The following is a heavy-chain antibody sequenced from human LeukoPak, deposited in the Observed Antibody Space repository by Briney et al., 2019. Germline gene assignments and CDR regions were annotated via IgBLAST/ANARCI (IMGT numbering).Heavy chain of an antibody. D-gene: IGHD5-12*01. CDR2: ISYDGSNK. Sequence: GRSLRLSCAASGFTFSSYAMHWVRQAPGKGLEWVAVISYDGSNKYYADSVKGRFTISRDNSKNTLYMQMNSLRAEDTAVYYCARGRVEMATEYYFDYWGQGTLVTVSS. J-gene: IGHJ4*02. CDR3: ARGRVEMATEYYFDY. CDR1: GFTFSSYA. V-gene: IGHV3-30-3*01.